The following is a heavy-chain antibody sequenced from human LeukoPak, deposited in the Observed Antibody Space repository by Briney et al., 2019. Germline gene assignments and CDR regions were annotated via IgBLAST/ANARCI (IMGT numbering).Heavy chain of an antibody. D-gene: IGHD3-3*01. J-gene: IGHJ3*02. CDR3: ARERKYYDFWSDYVTDVFDI. CDR2: IYYSGST. V-gene: IGHV4-59*01. CDR1: GGSISSYY. Sequence: SETLSLTCTVSGGSISSYYWSWIRQPPGKGLEWIGYIYYSGSTNYNPSLKSRVTISVDTSKNQFSLKLSSVTAADTAVYYCARERKYYDFWSDYVTDVFDIWGQGTMVTVSS.